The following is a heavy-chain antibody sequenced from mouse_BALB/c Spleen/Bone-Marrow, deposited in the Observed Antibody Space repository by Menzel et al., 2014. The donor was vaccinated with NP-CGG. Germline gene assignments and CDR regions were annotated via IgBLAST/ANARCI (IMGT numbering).Heavy chain of an antibody. Sequence: EVKVEESGGGLVQPGGFPRLSCATSGFTFTDHYMSWVRQPPGKALEWLGFIRNKANGYTTEYSASVKGRFTISRDNSQSIVYLQMNTLRAEDSATYYCARDYLYYVDYWGQGTTLTVSS. J-gene: IGHJ2*01. CDR3: ARDYLYYVDY. CDR1: GFTFTDHY. D-gene: IGHD2-1*01. CDR2: IRNKANGYTT. V-gene: IGHV7-3*02.